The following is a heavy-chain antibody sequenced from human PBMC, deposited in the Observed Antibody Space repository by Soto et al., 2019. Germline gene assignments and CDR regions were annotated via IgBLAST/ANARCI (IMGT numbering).Heavy chain of an antibody. CDR1: GYTFTSYD. D-gene: IGHD2-21*01. CDR3: ARGIKYGDCSRWFDP. V-gene: IGHV1-8*01. CDR2: MNPNSGNT. J-gene: IGHJ5*02. Sequence: QVQLVQSGAEVKKPGASVKVSCKASGYTFTSYDINWVRQATGQGLEYLGWMNPNSGNTGYVQKFQGRVTMTRDTSISTGYMELSSLRSEDTAVYYCARGIKYGDCSRWFDPWGQGTLVSVSS.